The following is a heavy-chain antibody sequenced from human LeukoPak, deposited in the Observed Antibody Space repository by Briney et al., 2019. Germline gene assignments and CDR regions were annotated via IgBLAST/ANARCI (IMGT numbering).Heavy chain of an antibody. V-gene: IGHV4-39*07. J-gene: IGHJ6*03. CDR1: GGSISSSTY. CDR3: ARMYYYGSGSYFGHMDV. CDR2: IYYSGSA. D-gene: IGHD3-10*01. Sequence: SETLSLTCTVSGGSISSSTYWGWIRQPPGKGLEWIGSIYYSGSAYYNPSLKSRVTISVDTSKNQFSLKLSSVTAADTAVYYCARMYYYGSGSYFGHMDVWGKGTTVTISS.